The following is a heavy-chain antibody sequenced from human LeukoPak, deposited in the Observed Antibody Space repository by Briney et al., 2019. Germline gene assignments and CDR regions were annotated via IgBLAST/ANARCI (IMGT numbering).Heavy chain of an antibody. CDR2: ISYDGSNK. CDR3: ARVSGLAWYFDY. J-gene: IGHJ4*02. CDR1: GFTFRSYA. V-gene: IGHV3-30-3*01. Sequence: PGRPLRLSCAASGFTFRSYAMHWVRQAPGKGLEGVAVISYDGSNKYYADSVKGRFTVSRDNSKNTLYLQMNSLRAEDTAVYYCARVSGLAWYFDYWGQGTLVTVSS. D-gene: IGHD5-12*01.